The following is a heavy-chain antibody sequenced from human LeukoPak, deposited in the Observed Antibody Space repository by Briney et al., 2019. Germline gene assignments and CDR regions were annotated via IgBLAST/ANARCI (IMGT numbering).Heavy chain of an antibody. CDR2: INPSGGST. CDR1: GYTFTSYY. CDR3: ARVNSYGYYFDY. Sequence: ASVKVSCKASGYTFTSYYMHWVRQAPGQGLEWMGIINPSGGSTSYAQKFQGRVTMTRDTSTSTVYMELRSLRSDDTAVYYCARVNSYGYYFDYWGQGTLVTVSS. V-gene: IGHV1-46*01. J-gene: IGHJ4*02. D-gene: IGHD5-18*01.